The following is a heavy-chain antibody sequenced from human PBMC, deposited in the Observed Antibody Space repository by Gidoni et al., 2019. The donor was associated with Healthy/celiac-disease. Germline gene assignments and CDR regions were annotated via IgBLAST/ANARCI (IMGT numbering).Heavy chain of an antibody. CDR3: ARDSRWELPGGAFDY. J-gene: IGHJ4*02. CDR2: IWYDGSNK. D-gene: IGHD1-26*01. CDR1: GFNSSSYG. V-gene: IGHV3-33*01. Sequence: QVQLVEPGRGVVQPARSRRPPCAASGFNSSSYGMHWVRQAPGKWLEWVEVIWYDGSNKYYADSVKGRFTISRDNSKNTLYLQMNSLRAEDTAVYYCARDSRWELPGGAFDYWGQGTLVTVSS.